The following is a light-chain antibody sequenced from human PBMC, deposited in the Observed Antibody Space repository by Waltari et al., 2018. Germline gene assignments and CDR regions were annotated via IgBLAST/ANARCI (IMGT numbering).Light chain of an antibody. Sequence: DIQMTQSPSILSASVGATVTIPCRTSQSISTWLAWYQQKPGKAPKLLISKASILESGVPSRFSGSGSGTEFTLTINSLQPDDFATFYCQHYNNYPPTFGGGTKVEIK. CDR2: KAS. V-gene: IGKV1-5*03. CDR3: QHYNNYPPT. J-gene: IGKJ4*01. CDR1: QSISTW.